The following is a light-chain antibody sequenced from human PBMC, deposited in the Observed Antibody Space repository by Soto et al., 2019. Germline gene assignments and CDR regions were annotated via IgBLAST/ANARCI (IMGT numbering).Light chain of an antibody. CDR3: QQYNTYE. V-gene: IGKV1-5*01. Sequence: DIQMTQSPSTLSASVGDRVTITCRASQSIASWLAWYQQKPGRAPDLLIYDASTLKSGVPTRFSGSGSVTEFTLTISDLQPDDFATYYCQQYNTYEFGQGTKVDTK. J-gene: IGKJ1*01. CDR1: QSIASW. CDR2: DAS.